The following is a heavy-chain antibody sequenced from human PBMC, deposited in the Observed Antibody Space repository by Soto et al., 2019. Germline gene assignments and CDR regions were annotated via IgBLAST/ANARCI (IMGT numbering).Heavy chain of an antibody. V-gene: IGHV3-48*01. D-gene: IGHD2-15*01. CDR1: GFTFSSYS. Sequence: GGSLRLSCAASGFTFSSYSMNWVRQAPGKGLEWVSYISSSSSTIYYADSVKGRFTISRDNAKNSLYLQMNSLRAEDTAVYYCASSDIVVVARLGAGAFDPWGQGTLVTVSS. J-gene: IGHJ5*02. CDR3: ASSDIVVVARLGAGAFDP. CDR2: ISSSSSTI.